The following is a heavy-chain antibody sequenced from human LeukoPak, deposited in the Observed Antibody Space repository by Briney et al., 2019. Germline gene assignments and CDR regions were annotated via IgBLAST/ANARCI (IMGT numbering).Heavy chain of an antibody. J-gene: IGHJ4*02. CDR2: IYHSGST. D-gene: IGHD3-10*01. V-gene: IGHV4-38-2*02. CDR3: AGQPGYYASY. Sequence: PSETLSLTCTVSGYSISSGYYWGRIRQPPGKGLEWIGSIYHSGSTYYNPSLKSRVTISVDKSKNHFSLKLSSVTAADTAVYYCAGQPGYYASYWGQGTLVIDSS. CDR1: GYSISSGYY.